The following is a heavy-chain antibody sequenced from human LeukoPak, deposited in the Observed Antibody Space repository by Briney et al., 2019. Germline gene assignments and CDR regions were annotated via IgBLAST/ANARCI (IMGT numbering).Heavy chain of an antibody. D-gene: IGHD4-11*01. J-gene: IGHJ4*02. CDR2: ISSSSSYI. CDR1: GFTFSSYS. V-gene: IGHV3-21*04. Sequence: GGSLRLSCAASGFTFSSYSMNWVRQAPGKGLEWVSSISSSSSYIYYADSVKGRFTISRDNAKNSLYLQMNSLRTEDTAVYFCARWGNDYSQFDSWGQGTLVTVS. CDR3: ARWGNDYSQFDS.